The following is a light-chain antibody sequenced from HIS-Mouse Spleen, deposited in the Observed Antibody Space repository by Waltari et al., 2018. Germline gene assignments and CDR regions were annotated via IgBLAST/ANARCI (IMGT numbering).Light chain of an antibody. J-gene: IGKJ1*01. V-gene: IGKV1-9*01. Sequence: DIPLTQSPSFLSASVGDRVTITCRASHGISSYLAWYKQKPGKAPNLLIYAASTLQSGVPSRVSGSGAGTEFTLTISSLQPEDFATYYCQQLNSYPPTFGQGTKVEIK. CDR2: AAS. CDR3: QQLNSYPPT. CDR1: HGISSY.